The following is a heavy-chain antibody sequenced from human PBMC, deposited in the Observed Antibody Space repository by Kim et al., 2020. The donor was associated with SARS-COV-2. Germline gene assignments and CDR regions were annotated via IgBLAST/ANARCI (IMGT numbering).Heavy chain of an antibody. Sequence: SGPTLVNPTQTLTLTCTFSGFSLSTSGVGVGWVRQPPGKALEWLALIYWDDDKRYSKSLNSRLTITKDTAKNQVVLTMTNMDPVDTATYYCTHTMISDNGDYYTSHSYYGLDVWGQGTTVTVSS. CDR2: IYWDDDK. V-gene: IGHV2-5*02. J-gene: IGHJ6*02. CDR3: THTMISDNGDYYTSHSYYGLDV. CDR1: GFSLSTSGVG. D-gene: IGHD2-21*02.